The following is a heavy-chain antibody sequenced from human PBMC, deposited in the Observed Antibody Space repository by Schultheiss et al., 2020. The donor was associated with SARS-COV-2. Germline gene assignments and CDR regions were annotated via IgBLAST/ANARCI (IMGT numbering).Heavy chain of an antibody. V-gene: IGHV3-53*01. CDR3: ARDHGHSSGWDEYYFDY. CDR2: IYSGGST. D-gene: IGHD6-19*01. J-gene: IGHJ4*02. Sequence: GESLKISCAASGFTVSSNYMSWVRQAPGKGLEWVSVIYSGGSTYYADSVKGRFTISRDNSKNTLYLQMNSLRAEDTAVYYCARDHGHSSGWDEYYFDYWGQGTLVTGSS. CDR1: GFTVSSNY.